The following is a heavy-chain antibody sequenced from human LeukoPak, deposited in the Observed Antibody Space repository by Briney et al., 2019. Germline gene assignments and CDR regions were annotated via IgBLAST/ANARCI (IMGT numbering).Heavy chain of an antibody. D-gene: IGHD2-15*01. CDR2: INHSGST. Sequence: PSETLSLTCAVYGGSFSGYYWSWIRQPPGKGLEWIGEINHSGSTNYNPSLKSRVTISVDTSKNQFSLKLSSVTAADTAVYYCARGPVAEYCSGGSCYYEGFVFDYWGQGTLVTVSS. CDR1: GGSFSGYY. J-gene: IGHJ4*02. V-gene: IGHV4-34*01. CDR3: ARGPVAEYCSGGSCYYEGFVFDY.